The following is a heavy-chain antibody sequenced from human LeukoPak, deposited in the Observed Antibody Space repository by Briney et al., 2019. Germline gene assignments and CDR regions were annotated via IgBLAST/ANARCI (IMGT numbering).Heavy chain of an antibody. CDR1: GFTVSSNY. V-gene: IGHV3-66*01. Sequence: GGSLRLSCAASGFTVSSNYMSWVRQAPGKGLEWVSVIYSGGSTYYADSVKGRFTISRDNSKNTLYLQMNSLRAEDTAVYYCASIGNWPHYYGSGSYYKTLSEDFDYWGQGTLVTVSS. J-gene: IGHJ4*02. CDR2: IYSGGST. D-gene: IGHD3-10*01. CDR3: ASIGNWPHYYGSGSYYKTLSEDFDY.